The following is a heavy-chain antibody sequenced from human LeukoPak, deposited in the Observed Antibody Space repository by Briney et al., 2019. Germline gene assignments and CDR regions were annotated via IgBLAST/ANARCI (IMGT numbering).Heavy chain of an antibody. Sequence: SETLSLTCTVSGVSISRSNSYWGWIRQPPGKGLEWIGSIYYSGNTYYNASLKSQVSISIDTSKNQFSLRLTSVTAADTAVYYCARLVVPAASARYFDYWGQGTLVTVSS. D-gene: IGHD2-2*01. CDR1: GVSISRSNSY. CDR2: IYYSGNT. CDR3: ARLVVPAASARYFDY. J-gene: IGHJ4*02. V-gene: IGHV4-39*01.